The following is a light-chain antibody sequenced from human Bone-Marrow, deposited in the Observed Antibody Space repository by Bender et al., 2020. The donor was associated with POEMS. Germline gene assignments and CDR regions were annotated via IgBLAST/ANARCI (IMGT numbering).Light chain of an antibody. CDR1: KSDIGGYNY. Sequence: QSALTQPASVSGSPGQSITISCTGPKSDIGGYNYVSWYQQHPGKAPKLILYDVNKRPAELSGRFSGSTSGNTASLTVAGLQAEDEATYYCCSHSSSSLFPFGGGTKLTVL. CDR2: DVN. V-gene: IGLV2-14*03. CDR3: CSHSSSSLFP. J-gene: IGLJ3*02.